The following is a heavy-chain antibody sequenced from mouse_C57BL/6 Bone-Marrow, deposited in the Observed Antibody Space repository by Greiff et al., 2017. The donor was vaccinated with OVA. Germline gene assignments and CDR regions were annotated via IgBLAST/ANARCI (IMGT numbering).Heavy chain of an antibody. Sequence: QVQLQQSGAELAKPGASVKQSCKASGYTFTSYWMHWVKQRPGQGLEWIGYINPSSGYTQYNQKFKDKATLTADKSSSTSYMQLSSLTYEDSAVYYCAGLRRAPYFDYWGQGTTLTVSS. CDR1: GYTFTSYW. D-gene: IGHD2-12*01. CDR2: INPSSGYT. CDR3: AGLRRAPYFDY. V-gene: IGHV1-7*01. J-gene: IGHJ2*01.